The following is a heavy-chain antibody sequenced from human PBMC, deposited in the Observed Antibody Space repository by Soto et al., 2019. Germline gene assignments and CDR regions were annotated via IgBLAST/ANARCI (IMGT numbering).Heavy chain of an antibody. V-gene: IGHV5-51*01. J-gene: IGHJ6*02. Sequence: LGESLKISCKGSGYSFTSYWIGWVRQMPGKGLEWMGIIYPGDSDTRYSPSFQGQVTISADKSISTAYLQWSSLKASDTAMYYCARSAGYYDSSGYYYYYYGMDVWGQGTTVTVSS. CDR3: ARSAGYYDSSGYYYYYYGMDV. CDR2: IYPGDSDT. CDR1: GYSFTSYW. D-gene: IGHD3-22*01.